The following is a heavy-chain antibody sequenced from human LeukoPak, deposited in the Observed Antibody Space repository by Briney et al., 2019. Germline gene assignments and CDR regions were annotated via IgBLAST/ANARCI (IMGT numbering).Heavy chain of an antibody. CDR3: ARGLESYSVLAPFDY. Sequence: ASVKVSCKASGYTFTGYYMHWVRQAPGQGLEWMGWINPNSGGTNYPQKFQGRFTMTRDTSISTAYMKLSRLRSDDTALYYWARGLESYSVLAPFDYWGHGTLVTVSS. D-gene: IGHD2-8*01. CDR2: INPNSGGT. V-gene: IGHV1-2*02. J-gene: IGHJ4*01. CDR1: GYTFTGYY.